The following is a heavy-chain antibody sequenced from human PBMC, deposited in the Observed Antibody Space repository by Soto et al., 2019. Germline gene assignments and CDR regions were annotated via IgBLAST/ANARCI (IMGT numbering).Heavy chain of an antibody. CDR3: ARVRIVGAREIDF. CDR1: GYTFNRHG. CDR2: ISGYNGDI. D-gene: IGHD1-26*01. Sequence: QVHLVQSGGEVKKPGASVKVSCKASGYTFNRHGITWVRQAPGQGLEWMGWISGYNGDINYEQKFQGRVTLSSDTLTSTVYLELKSLRVADPAVYYCARVRIVGAREIDFWGQGTLVTVSS. V-gene: IGHV1-18*04. J-gene: IGHJ4*02.